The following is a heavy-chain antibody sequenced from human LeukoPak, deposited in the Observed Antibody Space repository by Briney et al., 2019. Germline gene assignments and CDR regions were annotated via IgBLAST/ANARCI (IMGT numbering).Heavy chain of an antibody. CDR1: GFTFSSYS. CDR2: ISSSSSYI. Sequence: PGGSLRLSCAASGFTFSSYSMNWVRQAPGKGLEWVSSISSSSSYIYYADSVKGRFTISRDNAKNSLYLQMNSLRVEDTALYYCAKSRRRLSGNFDYWGQGSLVTVSS. V-gene: IGHV3-21*04. CDR3: AKSRRRLSGNFDY. J-gene: IGHJ4*02. D-gene: IGHD3-10*01.